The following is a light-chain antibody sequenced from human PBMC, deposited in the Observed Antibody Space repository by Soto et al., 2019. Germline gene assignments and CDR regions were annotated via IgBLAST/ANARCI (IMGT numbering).Light chain of an antibody. Sequence: EIVLTQSPGTLSLSPGERATLSCRASQSVIRNYLAWYQQKVGQAPRLLIYAASSRATGIPDRFSGSGSGTDFSLTISRLEPEDIAVYYCQQYGGSPLFSFGQGTKLEIK. CDR3: QQYGGSPLFS. CDR1: QSVIRNY. J-gene: IGKJ2*03. CDR2: AAS. V-gene: IGKV3-20*01.